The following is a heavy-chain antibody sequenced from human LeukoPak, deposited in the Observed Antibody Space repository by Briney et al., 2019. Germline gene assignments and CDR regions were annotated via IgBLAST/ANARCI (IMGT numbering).Heavy chain of an antibody. CDR2: ISGSGGST. Sequence: PGGSLRLSCAASGFTFSSYAMSWVRQAPGKGLEWVSAISGSGGSTYYADSVKGRFTISRDNSKNTLYLQMNSLRAEDTAVYYCAKDGLRIAATYYYGMDVWGQGTTVTVSS. V-gene: IGHV3-23*01. CDR1: GFTFSSYA. CDR3: AKDGLRIAATYYYGMDV. J-gene: IGHJ6*02. D-gene: IGHD6-25*01.